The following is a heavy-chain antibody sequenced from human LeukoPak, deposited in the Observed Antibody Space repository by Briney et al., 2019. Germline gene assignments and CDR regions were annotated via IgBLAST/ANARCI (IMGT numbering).Heavy chain of an antibody. D-gene: IGHD6-25*01. V-gene: IGHV3-30*18. Sequence: GGSLRLSCAASGFTFSSYGMHWVRQAPGKGLEWVAVISYDGSNKYYADSVKGRFTISRDNSKNTLYLQMNSLRAEDTAVYYCAKVGYSSGYYYYYGMDVWGQGTTVTVSS. J-gene: IGHJ6*02. CDR2: ISYDGSNK. CDR1: GFTFSSYG. CDR3: AKVGYSSGYYYYYGMDV.